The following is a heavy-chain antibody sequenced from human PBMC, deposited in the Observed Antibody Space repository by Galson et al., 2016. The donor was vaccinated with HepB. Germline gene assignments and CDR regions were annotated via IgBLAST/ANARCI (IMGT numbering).Heavy chain of an antibody. J-gene: IGHJ6*04. D-gene: IGHD1-7*01. CDR1: GFTFSNAW. CDR2: IKSKTDGGTT. CDR3: TTAFNWNYGSYYYYYYGMDV. Sequence: SLRLSCAASGFTFSNAWMSWVRQAPGKGLEWVGHIKSKTDGGTTDYAAPVKGRFSISRDDSKNTLYLQMSSLKTEDTAVYYCTTAFNWNYGSYYYYYYGMDVRGKGTTVTVSS. V-gene: IGHV3-15*01.